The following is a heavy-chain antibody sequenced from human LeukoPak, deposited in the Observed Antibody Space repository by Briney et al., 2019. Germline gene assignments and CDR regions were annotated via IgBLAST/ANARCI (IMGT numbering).Heavy chain of an antibody. J-gene: IGHJ5*02. CDR3: ARNNCSGGSCYSVDP. CDR2: INHSGST. CDR1: GGSFSGYY. D-gene: IGHD2-15*01. Sequence: SETLSLTCAVYGGSFSGYYWSWIRQPPGKGLEWIGEINHSGSTIYNPSLKSRVAISVDTSKNQFSLKLSSVTAADTAVYYCARNNCSGGSCYSVDPWGQGTLVTVSS. V-gene: IGHV4-34*01.